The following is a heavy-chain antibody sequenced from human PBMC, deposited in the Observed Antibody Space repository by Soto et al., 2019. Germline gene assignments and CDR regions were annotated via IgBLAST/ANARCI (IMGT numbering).Heavy chain of an antibody. CDR3: AKGYDTLTGPLHGMDV. CDR1: GFTFSSYT. D-gene: IGHD3-9*01. J-gene: IGHJ6*02. CDR2: ISGSGGST. V-gene: IGHV3-23*01. Sequence: EVQLLESGGGLVQPGGSLRLSCAASGFTFSSYTMSWVRQAPGKGLEWVSGISGSGGSTYYADSVEGRFTISRDNXKXXLYLQMNSLRAEDTAVYYCAKGYDTLTGPLHGMDVWGQGTTVTVSS.